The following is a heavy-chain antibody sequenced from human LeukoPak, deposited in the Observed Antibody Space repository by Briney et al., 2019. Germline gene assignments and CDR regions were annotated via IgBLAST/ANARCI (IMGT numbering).Heavy chain of an antibody. V-gene: IGHV4-31*03. D-gene: IGHD2-2*01. J-gene: IGHJ5*02. CDR3: AREGCSSTSCYLPFDP. CDR2: IHYSGST. CDR1: GGSISSGGYY. Sequence: SQTLSLICTVSGGSISSGGYYWSWIRQHPGKDLEWIGYIHYSGSTYYNPSLKSRVIISVDTSKNQFSLKLSSVTAADTAVYYCAREGCSSTSCYLPFDPWGQGTLVIVSS.